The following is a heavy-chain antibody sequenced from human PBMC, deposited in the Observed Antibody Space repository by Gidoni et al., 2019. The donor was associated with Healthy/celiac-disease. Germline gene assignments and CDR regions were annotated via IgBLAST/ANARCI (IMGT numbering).Heavy chain of an antibody. D-gene: IGHD2-15*01. CDR3: ARGGRYCSGGSCARWYYYYYGMDV. J-gene: IGHJ6*02. Sequence: QVQLVQSGAEVKKPGASVKVSCKASGYTSTGYYMHWVRQAPGQGLEWMGRRNPNRGGTNYAQKFQGRVTTTRDPSISTAYMELSRLRSDDTAVYYCARGGRYCSGGSCARWYYYYYGMDVWGQGTTVTVSS. CDR2: RNPNRGGT. V-gene: IGHV1-2*06. CDR1: GYTSTGYY.